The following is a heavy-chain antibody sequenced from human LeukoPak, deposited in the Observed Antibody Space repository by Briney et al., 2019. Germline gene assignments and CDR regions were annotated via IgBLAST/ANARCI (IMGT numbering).Heavy chain of an antibody. CDR1: GFTFSDYA. CDR3: AKDVGPVLFDY. J-gene: IGHJ4*02. CDR2: ISNSGGNT. V-gene: IGHV3-23*01. Sequence: PGGSLRLSCATSGFTFSDYAMSWDRQAPGKGLEWVSTISNSGGNTHYADSVMGRFTISRDNSKSTLYLQMNSLSVEVTAVYHCAKDVGPVLFDYWGQVTLVTVSS. D-gene: IGHD2-15*01.